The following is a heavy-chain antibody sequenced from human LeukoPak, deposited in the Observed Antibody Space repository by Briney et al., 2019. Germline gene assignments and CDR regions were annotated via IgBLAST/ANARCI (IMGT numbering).Heavy chain of an antibody. CDR1: GGSISSSSYY. Sequence: PSETLSLTCTVSGGSISSSSYYWGWIRQPPGKGLEWIGSIYYSGSTYYKPSLKSRVTISVDTSKNQFSLKLSPVTAADTAVYYCARNRYYYGSGSYGVPNWFDPWGQGTLVTVSS. CDR2: IYYSGST. V-gene: IGHV4-39*01. CDR3: ARNRYYYGSGSYGVPNWFDP. J-gene: IGHJ5*02. D-gene: IGHD3-10*01.